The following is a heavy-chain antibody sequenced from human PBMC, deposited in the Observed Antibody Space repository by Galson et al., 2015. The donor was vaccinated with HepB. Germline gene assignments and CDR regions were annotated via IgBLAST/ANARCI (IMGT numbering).Heavy chain of an antibody. CDR3: ARVSPSVPPNLYMWNDPGSF. CDR1: GYPFTNYG. Sequence: SVKVSCKASGYPFTNYGFSWVRQAPGQGLEWMGWISVYNGNTNYAQKLQGRVTMTTDTSTNTAYMELRSLRYDDTAVYYCARVSPSVPPNLYMWNDPGSFWGQGTLVTVSS. CDR2: ISVYNGNT. D-gene: IGHD1-1*01. V-gene: IGHV1-18*01. J-gene: IGHJ4*02.